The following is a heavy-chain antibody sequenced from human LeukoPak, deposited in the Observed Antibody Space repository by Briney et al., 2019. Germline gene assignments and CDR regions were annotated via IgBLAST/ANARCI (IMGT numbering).Heavy chain of an antibody. D-gene: IGHD5-18*01. CDR3: AREGYSYGYYFDY. V-gene: IGHV4-4*07. CDR1: GDSISNYF. CDR2: IYAGEGA. J-gene: IGHJ4*02. Sequence: SETLSLTCTVSGDSISNYFWSWIRQPAGKGLEWIGRIYAGEGAKYNPSPETRVTVSVDTSTNQLSLKLSSVTAADTAVYYCAREGYSYGYYFDYWGQGTLVTVSS.